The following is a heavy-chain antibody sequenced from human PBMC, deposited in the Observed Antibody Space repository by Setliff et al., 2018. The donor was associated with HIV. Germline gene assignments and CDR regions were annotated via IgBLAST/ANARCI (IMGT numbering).Heavy chain of an antibody. CDR3: ARGSRQLTIFGVVFKTNYYFMDV. J-gene: IGHJ6*03. CDR1: GFTFSDYY. D-gene: IGHD3-3*01. V-gene: IGHV4-34*01. CDR2: INHDRTT. Sequence: SETLRLSCAASGFTFSDYYMTWIRQPPGKGLEWIGEINHDRTTNYNPSLKSRVTISVDTSKNQFSLTLNSVTAAATAVYYCARGSRQLTIFGVVFKTNYYFMDVWGKGTAVTVSS.